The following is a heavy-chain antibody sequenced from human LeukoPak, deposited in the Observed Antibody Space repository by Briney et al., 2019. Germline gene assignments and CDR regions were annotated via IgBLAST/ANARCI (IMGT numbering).Heavy chain of an antibody. D-gene: IGHD2-15*01. CDR3: ASTLEGGCSGGSCYQFDY. Sequence: ASVKVSCKASGGTFSSYAISWVRQAPGQGLEWMGIINPSGGSTSYAQKFQGRVTVARDTSTSTVYMELSSLRSEDTAVYYCASTLEGGCSGGSCYQFDYWGQGTLVTVSS. CDR1: GGTFSSYA. CDR2: INPSGGST. J-gene: IGHJ4*02. V-gene: IGHV1-46*01.